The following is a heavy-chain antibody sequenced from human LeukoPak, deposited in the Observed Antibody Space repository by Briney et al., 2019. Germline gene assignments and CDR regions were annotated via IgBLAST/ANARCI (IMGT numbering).Heavy chain of an antibody. J-gene: IGHJ4*02. D-gene: IGHD3-22*01. CDR3: AGYYDSFFHY. CDR2: IYYSGST. CDR1: GGSISSYY. V-gene: IGHV4-59*01. Sequence: SETLSHTCTVSGGSISSYYWSWIRQAPGKGLEWIGYIYYSGSTNYNPSLKSRVTISVDTSRNQVSLKLSSVTAADTAVYYCAGYYDSFFHYWGQGTLVTVSS.